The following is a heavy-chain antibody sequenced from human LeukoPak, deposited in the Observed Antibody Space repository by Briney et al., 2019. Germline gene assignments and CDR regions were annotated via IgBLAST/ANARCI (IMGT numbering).Heavy chain of an antibody. D-gene: IGHD5-24*01. Sequence: ASVKVSCKASGGTFSSYAISWVRQAPGQGLGWMGGVIPIFGTANYAQKFQGRVTITADESTSTAYMELSSLRSEDTAVYYCARDRGGGYNQSPHYWGQGTLVTVSS. CDR3: ARDRGGGYNQSPHY. V-gene: IGHV1-69*13. CDR1: GGTFSSYA. CDR2: VIPIFGTA. J-gene: IGHJ4*02.